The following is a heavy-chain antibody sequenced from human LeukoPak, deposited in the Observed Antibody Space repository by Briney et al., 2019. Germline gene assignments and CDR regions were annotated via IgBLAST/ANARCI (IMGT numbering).Heavy chain of an antibody. D-gene: IGHD6-19*01. CDR2: ISGSGGST. Sequence: PGGSLRLSCAASGFTFSSYAMSWVRQAPGKGLEWVSAISGSGGSTYYADSVKGRFTIPRDNSKNTLYLQMNSLRAEDTAVYYCAKDRSSGWYEIYYFDYWGQGTLVTVSS. V-gene: IGHV3-23*01. CDR1: GFTFSSYA. CDR3: AKDRSSGWYEIYYFDY. J-gene: IGHJ4*02.